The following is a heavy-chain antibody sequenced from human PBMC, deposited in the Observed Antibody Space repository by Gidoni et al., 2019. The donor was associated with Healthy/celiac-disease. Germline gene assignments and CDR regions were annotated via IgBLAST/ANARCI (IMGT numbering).Heavy chain of an antibody. CDR3: AIPQGSSWGWFDP. Sequence: EVQLVQSGAEVKKPGESLRIYCKGSGYSFTSYWISWVRQMPGNGLEWMGRIDPSDSYPTYSPSFQGHVTILADKSISTAYLQWSSLKASDTAMYYCAIPQGSSWGWFDPWGQGTLVTVSS. CDR1: GYSFTSYW. CDR2: IDPSDSYP. J-gene: IGHJ5*02. D-gene: IGHD6-13*01. V-gene: IGHV5-10-1*03.